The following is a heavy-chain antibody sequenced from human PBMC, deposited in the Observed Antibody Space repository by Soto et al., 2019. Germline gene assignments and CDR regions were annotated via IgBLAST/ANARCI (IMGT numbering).Heavy chain of an antibody. J-gene: IGHJ6*02. Sequence: SVKVSCKASGGTFSSYAISWVRQAPGQGLEWMGGIIPIFGTANYAQKFQGRVTITADESTSTAYMELSSLRSEDTAVYYCARGDFGNAVAGTAYYYYGMDVWGQGTTVTAP. V-gene: IGHV1-69*13. CDR2: IIPIFGTA. CDR3: ARGDFGNAVAGTAYYYYGMDV. CDR1: GGTFSSYA. D-gene: IGHD6-19*01.